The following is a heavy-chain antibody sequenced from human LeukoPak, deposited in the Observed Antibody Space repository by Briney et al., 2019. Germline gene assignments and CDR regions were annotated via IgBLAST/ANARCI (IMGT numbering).Heavy chain of an antibody. V-gene: IGHV1-2*02. CDR3: ARDGYYGSGKTVDY. D-gene: IGHD3-10*01. Sequence: ASVTVSCKASGYTFTAYYIHWVRQAPGQGLEWMGWINPNSGGTNYAQNFQGRVTMTRDTSITTAYMELSRLTSDDTAVYYCARDGYYGSGKTVDYWGQGTLVTVSS. J-gene: IGHJ4*02. CDR2: INPNSGGT. CDR1: GYTFTAYY.